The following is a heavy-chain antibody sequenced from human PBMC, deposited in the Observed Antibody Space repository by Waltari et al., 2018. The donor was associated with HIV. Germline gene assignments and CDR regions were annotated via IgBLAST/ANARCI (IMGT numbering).Heavy chain of an antibody. Sequence: QVQLVESGGGLVKPGGSLTLSCAASGFTFSEYYMSWIRQPPGKGRGWLSYIGSSGGTTSYAEPVGGRFTISRDSAKHSLFLQMNSLRAEDTAVYYCVRDNHDFWSGHYFDSGGQGTLVTVSS. CDR1: GFTFSEYY. V-gene: IGHV3-11*01. CDR3: VRDNHDFWSGHYFDS. D-gene: IGHD3-3*01. CDR2: IGSSGGTT. J-gene: IGHJ4*02.